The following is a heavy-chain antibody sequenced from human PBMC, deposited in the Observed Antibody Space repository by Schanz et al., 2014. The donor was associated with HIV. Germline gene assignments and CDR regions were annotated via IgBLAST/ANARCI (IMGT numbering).Heavy chain of an antibody. CDR2: MNPNSGHT. V-gene: IGHV1-8*01. CDR1: GYTFSSYD. J-gene: IGHJ5*02. CDR3: ARARAKIEGRPVGNWFDP. Sequence: QVQLVQSGAEVKNPGASVKVSCKASGYTFSSYDINWVRQATGQGLEWMGWMNPNSGHTGYAQKLQGRVDMTRTTSISTACMELRGVTSEDTAVYFCARARAKIEGRPVGNWFDPWGQGALVTVSS. D-gene: IGHD6-6*01.